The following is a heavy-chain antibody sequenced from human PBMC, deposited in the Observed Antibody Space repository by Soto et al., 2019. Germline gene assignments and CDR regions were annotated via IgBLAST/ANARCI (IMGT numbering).Heavy chain of an antibody. CDR2: ISYDGNNK. Sequence: PGGSLRLSCAASGFTFRSYGMHWVRQAPGKGLEWVAVISYDGNNKYYADSVKGRLTISRDNSKNTVSLQMNSLRVEDTAVYYCAKEQTRHFDYWGQGVPVTVSS. D-gene: IGHD1-1*01. CDR3: AKEQTRHFDY. V-gene: IGHV3-30*18. J-gene: IGHJ4*02. CDR1: GFTFRSYG.